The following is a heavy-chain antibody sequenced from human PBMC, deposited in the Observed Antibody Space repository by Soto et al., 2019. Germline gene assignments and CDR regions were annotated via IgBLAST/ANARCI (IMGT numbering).Heavy chain of an antibody. D-gene: IGHD4-17*01. Sequence: EVQLVESWGGLVQPGGSLRLSCEVTGVTVNSYFMSWVRQAPGKGLEWFSIFYSAGRIWYADSVKGRFTISRDNSKNTLYLQMNSLRTEDTAVYYCARAHDDGAPGGTWGQGTLVTVSS. J-gene: IGHJ5*02. CDR1: GVTVNSYF. CDR3: ARAHDDGAPGGT. V-gene: IGHV3-66*01. CDR2: FYSAGRI.